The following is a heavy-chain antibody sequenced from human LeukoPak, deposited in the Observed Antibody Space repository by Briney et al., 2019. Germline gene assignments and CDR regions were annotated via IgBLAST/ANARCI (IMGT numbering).Heavy chain of an antibody. Sequence: SVKVSCKASGGTLSSHAISWVRQAPGQGLEWMGRIIPIFGTANYAQKFQGRVTITTDESTSTAYMELSSLRSEDTAVYYCARDSGLLWFGEFVDYWGQGTLVTVSS. CDR3: ARDSGLLWFGEFVDY. J-gene: IGHJ4*02. CDR1: GGTLSSHA. CDR2: IIPIFGTA. V-gene: IGHV1-69*05. D-gene: IGHD3-10*01.